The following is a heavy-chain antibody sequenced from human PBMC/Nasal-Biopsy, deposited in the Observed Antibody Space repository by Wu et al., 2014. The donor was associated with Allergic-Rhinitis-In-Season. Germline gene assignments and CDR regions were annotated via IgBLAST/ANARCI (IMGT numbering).Heavy chain of an antibody. CDR2: IYNDGRT. V-gene: IGHV3-66*01. J-gene: IGHJ6*02. D-gene: IGHD6-13*01. CDR1: GFTVSTNH. CDR3: ARGQIMQLGYGMNI. Sequence: LRLSCAASGFTVSTNHMSWVRQAPGKGLEWVSLIYNDGRTYYADSVKGRFSISADSSKNTLSLQMNRVRVEDTAVYYCARGQIMQLGYGMNIWGQGTTVTVSS.